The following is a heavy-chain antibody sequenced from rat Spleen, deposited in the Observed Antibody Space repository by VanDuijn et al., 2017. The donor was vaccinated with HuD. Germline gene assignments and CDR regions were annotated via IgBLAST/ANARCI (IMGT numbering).Heavy chain of an antibody. J-gene: IGHJ1*01. V-gene: IGHV2S12*01. CDR1: GFSLTSNA. Sequence: QVQLKESGPGLVQPSQTLSLTCTVSGFSLTSNAVIWVRQPPGKGLEWITTISSGGNIYYNSALKSRLSIRRDTSKSQVFLKMSSIQTEDTAIYFCTRGGMMVIPFWYVEFGGPGTMVTVSS. D-gene: IGHD1-12*03. CDR3: TRGGMMVIPFWYVEF. CDR2: ISSGGNI.